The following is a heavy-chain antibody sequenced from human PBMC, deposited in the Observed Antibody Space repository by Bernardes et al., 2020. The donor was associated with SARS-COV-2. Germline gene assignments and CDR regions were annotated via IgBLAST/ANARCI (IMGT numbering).Heavy chain of an antibody. CDR3: ARDLSHLVRRGFDL. CDR2: LYYSGTT. CDR1: GGSIGSSY. D-gene: IGHD3-10*01. J-gene: IGHJ2*01. Sequence: SETLSLTCTVSGGSIGSSYWAWIRQPPGPGLAWIGYLYYSGTTNYNPSLKSRVTISVDRSQNQFSLNLSSVTPADTAVYYCARDLSHLVRRGFDLWGRGTLVTVSS. V-gene: IGHV4-59*01.